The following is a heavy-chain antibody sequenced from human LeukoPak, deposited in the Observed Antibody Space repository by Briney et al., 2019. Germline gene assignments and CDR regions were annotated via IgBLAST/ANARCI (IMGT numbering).Heavy chain of an antibody. CDR3: AREGGRAVAGLYYFDY. CDR2: IYHSGST. CDR1: GYSISSGYY. V-gene: IGHV4-38-2*02. Sequence: SDTLSLTYTVCGYSISSGYYWGWIRPPPGKGLEWIGSIYHSGSTYYNPSLKSRVTISVDTSKNQFSLKLSSVTAADTAVYYCAREGGRAVAGLYYFDYWGQGTLVTVSS. D-gene: IGHD6-19*01. J-gene: IGHJ4*02.